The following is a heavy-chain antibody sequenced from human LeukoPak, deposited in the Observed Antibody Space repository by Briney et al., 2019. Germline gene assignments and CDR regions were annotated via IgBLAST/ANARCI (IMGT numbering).Heavy chain of an antibody. CDR3: ARQIAVAGKAGFDY. Sequence: PSETLSLTCVVSGDSISSGAYSWSWIRQPPGKGLEWVGYIFHTGSTFYNPSLKTRVTISVDNSKNQFSLRLSSVTAADTAVYYCARQIAVAGKAGFDYWGQGTLVTVSS. D-gene: IGHD6-19*01. J-gene: IGHJ4*02. CDR1: GDSISSGAYS. V-gene: IGHV4-30-2*01. CDR2: IFHTGST.